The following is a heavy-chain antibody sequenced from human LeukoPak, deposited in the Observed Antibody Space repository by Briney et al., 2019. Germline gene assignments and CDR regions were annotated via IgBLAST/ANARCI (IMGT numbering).Heavy chain of an antibody. CDR2: IYYSGST. J-gene: IGHJ5*02. D-gene: IGHD3-10*01. Sequence: SETLSLTCTVSGGSISSSSYYWGWIRQPPGKGLEWIGSIYYSGSTYYNPSLKSRVTISVDTSKNQFSLKLSSVTAADTAVYYCARGRVPGGWFDPWGQGTLVTVSS. CDR3: ARGRVPGGWFDP. V-gene: IGHV4-39*07. CDR1: GGSISSSSYY.